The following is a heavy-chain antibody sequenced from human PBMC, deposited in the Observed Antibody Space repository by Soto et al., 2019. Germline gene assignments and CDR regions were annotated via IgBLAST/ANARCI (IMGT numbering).Heavy chain of an antibody. CDR2: IYGGNAYT. Sequence: QVQLVQSGAEVKQPGASVKVSCKTSGYIFSDYVIHWVRQAPGQRPEWMGYIYGGNAYTKYSEKFQGRVTITRDTSATTAYMELSSLTSEDTAVYYCARDSAVLPGTHFDYWGLGTLVTVFS. CDR3: ARDSAVLPGTHFDY. CDR1: GYIFSDYV. J-gene: IGHJ4*02. V-gene: IGHV1-3*01. D-gene: IGHD6-13*01.